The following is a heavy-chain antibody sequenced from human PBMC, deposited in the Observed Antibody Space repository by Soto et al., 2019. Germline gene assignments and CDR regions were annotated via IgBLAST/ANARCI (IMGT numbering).Heavy chain of an antibody. Sequence: QLLESGGVLVHSEGALRLSCAASGFVFNYYAMTWVRQVAGKGLEWVSSVSASGAKTRYTDSVKGRFTISRDNSKNTLNLQINALRAEHSATYSCGKDYGNSPESDGFDVWGHGTMVTVSS. J-gene: IGHJ3*01. V-gene: IGHV3-23*01. D-gene: IGHD4-17*01. CDR3: GKDYGNSPESDGFDV. CDR1: GFVFNYYA. CDR2: VSASGAKT.